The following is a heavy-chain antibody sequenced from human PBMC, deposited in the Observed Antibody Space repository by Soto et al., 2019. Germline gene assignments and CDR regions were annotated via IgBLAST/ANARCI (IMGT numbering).Heavy chain of an antibody. CDR1: GFTFSSYS. V-gene: IGHV3-21*01. Sequence: EVQLVESGGGLVKPGGSLRLSCAASGFTFSSYSMNWVRQAPGKGLEWVSSISSSSSYIYYADSVKGRFTISRDNAKNSLYLQMNSLRAEDTAVYYCARKRGSGWEPFDYWGQGTLVTVSS. CDR2: ISSSSSYI. D-gene: IGHD6-19*01. J-gene: IGHJ4*02. CDR3: ARKRGSGWEPFDY.